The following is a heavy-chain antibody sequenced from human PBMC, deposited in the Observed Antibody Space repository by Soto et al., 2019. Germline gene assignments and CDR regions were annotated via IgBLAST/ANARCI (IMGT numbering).Heavy chain of an antibody. D-gene: IGHD3-10*01. V-gene: IGHV1-69*01. CDR3: AGWGERSRFGELFPGENDY. Sequence: QVQLVQSGAEVKKPGSSVKVSCKASGGTFSSYAISWVRQAPGQGLEWMGGIIPIFGTANYAQKFQGRVTITADESTSTAYMELSSLRSEDTAVYYCAGWGERSRFGELFPGENDYWGQGTLVTVSS. CDR1: GGTFSSYA. J-gene: IGHJ4*02. CDR2: IIPIFGTA.